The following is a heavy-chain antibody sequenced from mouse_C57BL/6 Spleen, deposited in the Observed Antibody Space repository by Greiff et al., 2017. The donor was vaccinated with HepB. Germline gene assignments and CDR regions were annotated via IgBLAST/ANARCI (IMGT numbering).Heavy chain of an antibody. D-gene: IGHD3-2*02. Sequence: VQLQQSGPGLVKPSQSLSLTCSVTGYSITSGYYWNWIRQFPGNKLEWMGYISYDGSNNYNPSLKNRISITRDTSKNQFFLKLNSVTTEDTATYYCAPTAQATAWFAYWGQGTLVTVSA. CDR1: GYSITSGYY. V-gene: IGHV3-6*01. CDR2: ISYDGSN. CDR3: APTAQATAWFAY. J-gene: IGHJ3*01.